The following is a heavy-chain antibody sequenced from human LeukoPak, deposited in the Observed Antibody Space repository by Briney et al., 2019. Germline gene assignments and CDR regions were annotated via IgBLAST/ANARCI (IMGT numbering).Heavy chain of an antibody. D-gene: IGHD4-17*01. CDR1: GFTFSSYS. CDR2: ISSSTSYI. V-gene: IGHV3-21*01. Sequence: GGSLRLSCAASGFTFSSYSMNWIRQAPGKGLEWVSSISSSTSYIYYADSVKGRFTISKDNAKNSLYLQMNSLRAEGTAVYYCARAGGSTVSYSDYWGQGTLVTVSS. CDR3: ARAGGSTVSYSDY. J-gene: IGHJ4*02.